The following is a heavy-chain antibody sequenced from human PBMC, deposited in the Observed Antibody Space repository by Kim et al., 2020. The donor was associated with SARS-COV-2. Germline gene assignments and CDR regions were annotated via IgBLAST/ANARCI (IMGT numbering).Heavy chain of an antibody. Sequence: GGSLRLSCAASGFTFSDYYMSWIRQAPGKGLEWVSYISSSSSYTNYADSVKGRFTISRDNAKNSLYLQMNSLRAEDTAVYYCARVHYDYWEFDYWGQGTLVTVSS. V-gene: IGHV3-11*06. CDR3: ARVHYDYWEFDY. D-gene: IGHD3-16*01. CDR2: ISSSSSYT. CDR1: GFTFSDYY. J-gene: IGHJ4*02.